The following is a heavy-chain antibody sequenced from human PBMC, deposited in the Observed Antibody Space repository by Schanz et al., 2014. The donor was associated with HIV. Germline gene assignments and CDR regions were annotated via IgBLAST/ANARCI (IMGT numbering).Heavy chain of an antibody. V-gene: IGHV3-53*01. CDR1: GFIVSSNY. CDR3: ARVRDTSYYDGSGYYLDY. J-gene: IGHJ4*02. Sequence: EVQLVESGGGLVQPGGSRRLSCAASGFIVSSNYMTWVRQAPGKGLEWVSLIYTGGSTSYADSVKGRFTISRDNSKNTLYLQMNSLRAEDTAVYYCARVRDTSYYDGSGYYLDYWGQGTLVTVSS. CDR2: IYTGGST. D-gene: IGHD3-22*01.